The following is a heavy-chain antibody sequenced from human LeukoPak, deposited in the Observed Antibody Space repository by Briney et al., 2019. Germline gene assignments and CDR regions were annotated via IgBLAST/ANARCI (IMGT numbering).Heavy chain of an antibody. CDR1: GFTFSSYG. Sequence: GGSLRLSCAASGFTFSSYGLHWVRQAPGKGLECVAVISKDGSNEHYADPGKGRFTISRDNSKNTLYLQMNSLRTEDTAVYYCVRDRGDGYNQIDYWGQGTLVTVSS. CDR2: ISKDGSNE. CDR3: VRDRGDGYNQIDY. V-gene: IGHV3-30*04. J-gene: IGHJ4*02. D-gene: IGHD5-24*01.